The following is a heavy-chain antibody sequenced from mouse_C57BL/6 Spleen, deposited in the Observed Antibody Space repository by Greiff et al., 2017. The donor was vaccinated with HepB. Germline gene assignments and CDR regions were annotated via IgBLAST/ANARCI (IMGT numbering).Heavy chain of an antibody. Sequence: EVKLMESGGGLVKPGGSLKLSCAASGFTFSDYGMHWVRQAPEKGLEWVAYISSGSSTIYYADTVKGRFTISRDNAKNTLFLQMTSLRSEDTAMYYCARRYYDGYLDYWGQGTTLTVSS. CDR1: GFTFSDYG. CDR2: ISSGSSTI. D-gene: IGHD2-3*01. CDR3: ARRYYDGYLDY. V-gene: IGHV5-17*01. J-gene: IGHJ2*01.